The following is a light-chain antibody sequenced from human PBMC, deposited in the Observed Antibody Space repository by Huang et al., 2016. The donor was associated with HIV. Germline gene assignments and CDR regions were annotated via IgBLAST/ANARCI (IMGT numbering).Light chain of an antibody. CDR3: QQHYSPPWT. CDR1: ESIFYRSNDKNS. CDR2: WAA. Sequence: DIVMTQSPDSLAVSLGERATINCKSSESIFYRSNDKNSLAWYQQKPGQSPKLLIYWAASRGHGGPDRLSGGGSCEEFTTIISSLQGADVVIFYCQQHYSPPWTFGLGTKVEIK. V-gene: IGKV4-1*01. J-gene: IGKJ1*01.